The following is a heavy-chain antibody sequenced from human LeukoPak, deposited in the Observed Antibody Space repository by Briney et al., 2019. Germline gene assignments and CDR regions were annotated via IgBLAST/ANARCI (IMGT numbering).Heavy chain of an antibody. CDR2: ISGSGGST. CDR3: AKVTRIAVAGMAFDY. CDR1: GFTFSSYA. Sequence: GGSLGLSCAASGFTFSSYAMSWVRQAPGKGLEGVSAISGSGGSTNYADSVKGRFTISRDNSKNTLYLQMNSLRAEDTAVYYCAKVTRIAVAGMAFDYWGQGTLVTVSS. V-gene: IGHV3-23*01. D-gene: IGHD6-19*01. J-gene: IGHJ4*02.